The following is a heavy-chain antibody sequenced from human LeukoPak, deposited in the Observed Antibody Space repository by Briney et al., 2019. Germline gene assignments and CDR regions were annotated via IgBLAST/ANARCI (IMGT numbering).Heavy chain of an antibody. D-gene: IGHD3-10*01. Sequence: PGGSLRLSCAASGFTFSSYGMHWVRQAPGKGLEWVGFIRYDATKTYYTDSVKGRFTISRDSSKNTLYLQMNSLTAEDTAVYYCAKDSETYYFGSGRPGISYYYYYMDVWGKGTTVTITS. J-gene: IGHJ6*03. CDR3: AKDSETYYFGSGRPGISYYYYYMDV. CDR2: IRYDATKT. V-gene: IGHV3-30*02. CDR1: GFTFSSYG.